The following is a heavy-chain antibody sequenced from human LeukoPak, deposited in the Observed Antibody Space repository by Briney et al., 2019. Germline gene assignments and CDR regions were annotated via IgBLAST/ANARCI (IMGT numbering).Heavy chain of an antibody. CDR2: INHSGST. CDR3: ARDRQTRKLRYFAPGDAFDI. Sequence: GSLRLSCAASGFTFSTYAMSWVRQPPGKGLEWIGEINHSGSTNYNPSLKSRVTISVDTSKNQFSLKLSSVTAADTAVYYCARDRQTRKLRYFAPGDAFDIWGQGTMVTVSS. CDR1: GFTFSTYA. J-gene: IGHJ3*02. V-gene: IGHV4-34*01. D-gene: IGHD3-9*01.